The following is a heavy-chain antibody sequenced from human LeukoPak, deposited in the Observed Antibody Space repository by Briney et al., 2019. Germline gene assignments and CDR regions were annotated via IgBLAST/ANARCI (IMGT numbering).Heavy chain of an antibody. CDR1: GFTFSSYA. V-gene: IGHV3-30-3*01. CDR3: ARDPAVTTSLGY. CDR2: ISYDGSNK. J-gene: IGHJ4*02. D-gene: IGHD4-17*01. Sequence: GGSLRLSCAASGFTFSSYAMHWVRQAPGKGLEWVAVISYDGSNKYYADSVKGRFTISRDNSKNTLYLQMNSLRAEDTAVYYCARDPAVTTSLGYWGQGTLVTVSS.